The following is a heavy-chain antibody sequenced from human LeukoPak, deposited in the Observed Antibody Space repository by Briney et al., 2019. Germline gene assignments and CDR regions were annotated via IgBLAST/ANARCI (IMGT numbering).Heavy chain of an antibody. CDR3: AKERENYDILTGYLD. Sequence: GGSLRLSCAASGFTFSSYAMSWVRQAPGKGPEWVSAISGSGGSTYYADSVKGRFTISRDNSKNTLYLQMNSLRAEDTAVYYCAKERENYDILTGYLDWGQGTLVTVSS. V-gene: IGHV3-23*01. CDR2: ISGSGGST. J-gene: IGHJ4*02. CDR1: GFTFSSYA. D-gene: IGHD3-9*01.